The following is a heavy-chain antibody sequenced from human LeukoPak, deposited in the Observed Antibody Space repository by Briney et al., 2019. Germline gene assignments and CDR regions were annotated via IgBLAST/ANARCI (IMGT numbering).Heavy chain of an antibody. J-gene: IGHJ3*02. V-gene: IGHV3-7*01. D-gene: IGHD6-19*01. CDR1: GFTFSSYW. CDR2: IKQDGSEK. Sequence: GGSLRLSCAASGFTFSSYWMSWVRQAPGKGLEWVANIKQDGSEKYYVDSVKGRFTISRDNAKNTLYLQMNSLRAEDTAVYYCATSQTTSARYGNAFDIWGQGTVVTVST. CDR3: ATSQTTSARYGNAFDI.